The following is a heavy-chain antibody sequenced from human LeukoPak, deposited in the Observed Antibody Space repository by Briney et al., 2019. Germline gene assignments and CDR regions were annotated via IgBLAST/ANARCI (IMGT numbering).Heavy chain of an antibody. J-gene: IGHJ4*02. Sequence: PSETLSLTSTVSGGSISSHYWSWIRQPPGKGLEWIGYIYYSGSTNYNPSLKSRVTISVDTSKNQFSLKLSSETAADTAVYYCAGGETANFDYWGQGTLVTVSS. CDR1: GGSISSHY. D-gene: IGHD2-21*02. CDR3: AGGETANFDY. CDR2: IYYSGST. V-gene: IGHV4-59*11.